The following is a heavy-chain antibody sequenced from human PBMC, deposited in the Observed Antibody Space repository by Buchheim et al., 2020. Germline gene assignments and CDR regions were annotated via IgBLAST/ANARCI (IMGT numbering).Heavy chain of an antibody. CDR3: ARDAYPWYFDL. CDR1: GFTVSSNY. D-gene: IGHD2-2*01. Sequence: EVQLVESGGGLVQPGGSLRLSCAASGFTVSSNYMSWVRQAPGKGLEWVSIIYSGSSTYYADSVKGRFTISRDRSKNTLFLQMNSLRAEDTAVYYCARDAYPWYFDLWGRGTL. J-gene: IGHJ2*01. CDR2: IYSGSST. V-gene: IGHV3-66*02.